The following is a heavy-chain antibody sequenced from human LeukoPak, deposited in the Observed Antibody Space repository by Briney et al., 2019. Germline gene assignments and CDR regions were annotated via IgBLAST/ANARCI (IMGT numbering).Heavy chain of an antibody. J-gene: IGHJ4*02. D-gene: IGHD4-23*01. CDR1: GGSISSYY. CDR2: ISSSSSYI. Sequence: ETLSLTCTVSGGSISSYYWSWIRQPPGKGLEWVSSISSSSSYIYYADSVKGRFTISRDNAKNSLYLQMNSLRAEDTAVYYCARDGDPWGGNSKPGYWGQGTLVTVSS. V-gene: IGHV3-21*01. CDR3: ARDGDPWGGNSKPGY.